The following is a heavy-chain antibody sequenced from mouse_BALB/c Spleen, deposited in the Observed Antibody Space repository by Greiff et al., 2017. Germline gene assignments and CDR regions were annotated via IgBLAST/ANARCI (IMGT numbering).Heavy chain of an antibody. J-gene: IGHJ4*01. CDR1: GYTFTSYW. D-gene: IGHD2-4*01. CDR3: ARGGGLRGYYAMDY. CDR2: INPSTGYT. Sequence: VHLVESGAELAKPGASVKMSCKASGYTFTSYWMHWVKQRPGQGLEWIGYINPSTGYTEYNQKFKDKATLTADKSSSTAYMQLSSLTSEDSAVYYCARGGGLRGYYAMDYWGQGTSVTVSS. V-gene: IGHV1-7*01.